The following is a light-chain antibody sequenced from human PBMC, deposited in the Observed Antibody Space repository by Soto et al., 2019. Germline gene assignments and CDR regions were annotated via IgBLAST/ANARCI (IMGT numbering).Light chain of an antibody. CDR2: WAS. J-gene: IGKJ1*01. CDR1: QRLLSNSNTKHY. Sequence: DVVMTQSPDSLAVSLGERATINCKSSQRLLSNSNTKHYLAWYRQRPPQPPKLLLYWASARESGVPDRFSGSGSGADFTLTISRLQAEDVAVYYCQQYYSTPQTFGQGTKVEFK. CDR3: QQYYSTPQT. V-gene: IGKV4-1*01.